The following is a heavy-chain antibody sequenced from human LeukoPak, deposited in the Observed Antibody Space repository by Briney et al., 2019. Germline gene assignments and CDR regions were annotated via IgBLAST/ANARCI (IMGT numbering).Heavy chain of an antibody. CDR1: DGSISSYY. V-gene: IGHV4-59*08. CDR2: IYYSGST. CDR3: ARVFGAEMAPTYLDY. J-gene: IGHJ4*02. Sequence: KPSETLSLTCTVSDGSISSYYWNWLRQPPGKGLEWIGYIYYSGSTKYNPSLKSRVTISVDTSKNQFSLKLSSVTAADTAVYYCARVFGAEMAPTYLDYWGQGTLVTVSS. D-gene: IGHD5-24*01.